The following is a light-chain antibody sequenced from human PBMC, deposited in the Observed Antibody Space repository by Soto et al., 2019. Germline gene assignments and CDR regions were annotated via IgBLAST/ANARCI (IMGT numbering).Light chain of an antibody. V-gene: IGLV2-8*01. Sequence: QSVLTQPPSASGSPGQSVTISCTGTSSDVGVYNFVSWYQQHPGKAPKLMIYEVSKRPSGVPDRFSGSKSGYTASLTVSVLQAEDEADYFCSSYADNKNLVFGGGTKLTVL. CDR2: EVS. CDR1: SSDVGVYNF. J-gene: IGLJ2*01. CDR3: SSYADNKNLV.